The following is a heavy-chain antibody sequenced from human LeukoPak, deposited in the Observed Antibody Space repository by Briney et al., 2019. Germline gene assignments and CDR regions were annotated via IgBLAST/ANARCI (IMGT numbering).Heavy chain of an antibody. J-gene: IGHJ4*02. D-gene: IGHD1-26*01. V-gene: IGHV3-7*01. CDR2: IKHDGSEK. Sequence: GGSLRLSCAASGFTFSTYWMSWVRQPPGKGLEWVANIKHDGSEKYYVDSVKGRFTISRDNAKNSLYLQMNSLRAEDTAVYYCARDRGSYYGGGFDYWGQGTLVTVSS. CDR3: ARDRGSYYGGGFDY. CDR1: GFTFSTYW.